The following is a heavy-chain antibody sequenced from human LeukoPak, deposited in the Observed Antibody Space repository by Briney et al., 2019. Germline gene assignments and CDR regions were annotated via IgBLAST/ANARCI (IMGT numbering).Heavy chain of an antibody. J-gene: IGHJ4*02. D-gene: IGHD2-15*01. CDR1: GFPFTTYA. CDR3: AKDLVVVAATRPFDY. Sequence: PGGSLKLPGEASGFPFTTYAMSWVRQAPGKGLEWVSAISGSGGSTYYADSVKGRFTISRDSSKNTLYLQMNSLRAEDTAVYYCAKDLVVVAATRPFDYWGQGTLVTVSS. V-gene: IGHV3-23*01. CDR2: ISGSGGST.